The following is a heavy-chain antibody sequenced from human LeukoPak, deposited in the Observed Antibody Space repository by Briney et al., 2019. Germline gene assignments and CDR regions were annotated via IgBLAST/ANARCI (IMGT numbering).Heavy chain of an antibody. D-gene: IGHD2-2*01. CDR1: GFTFSSYA. CDR2: ISGSGGST. J-gene: IGHJ4*02. V-gene: IGHV3-23*01. Sequence: GGSLRLSCAASGFTFSSYAMSWVRQAPGKGLEWVSAISGSGGSTYYADSVKGRFTVSRDNSKNTLYLQMNSLRAEDTAVYYCAKAPLYQLLFSDYWGQGTLVTVSS. CDR3: AKAPLYQLLFSDY.